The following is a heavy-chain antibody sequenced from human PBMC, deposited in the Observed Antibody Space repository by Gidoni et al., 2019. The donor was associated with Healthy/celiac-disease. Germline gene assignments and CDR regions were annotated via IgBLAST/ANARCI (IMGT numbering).Heavy chain of an antibody. Sequence: QVQLQQWGAGLLKPSETLSLTCAVYGGSFSGYYWSWIRQPPGKGLEWIGEINHSGRTNYNPSLKSRVTISVDTSKNQFSLKLSSVTAADTAVYYCARPLGGEKGYYFDYWGQGTLVTVSS. CDR3: ARPLGGEKGYYFDY. CDR1: GGSFSGYY. CDR2: INHSGRT. D-gene: IGHD2-21*01. V-gene: IGHV4-34*01. J-gene: IGHJ4*02.